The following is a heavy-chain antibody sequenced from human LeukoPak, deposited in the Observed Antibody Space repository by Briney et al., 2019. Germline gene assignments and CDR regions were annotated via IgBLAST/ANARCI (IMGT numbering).Heavy chain of an antibody. D-gene: IGHD3-10*01. CDR3: AKDREIGSGSYYVFDY. J-gene: IGHJ4*02. Sequence: GGSLRLSCAASGFTFSSYGMHWVRQAPGKGLEWVAVISYDGSNKYYADSVKGRFTISRDNSKNTLYLQMNSLRAEDTAVYYCAKDREIGSGSYYVFDYWGQGTLVTVSS. V-gene: IGHV3-30*18. CDR1: GFTFSSYG. CDR2: ISYDGSNK.